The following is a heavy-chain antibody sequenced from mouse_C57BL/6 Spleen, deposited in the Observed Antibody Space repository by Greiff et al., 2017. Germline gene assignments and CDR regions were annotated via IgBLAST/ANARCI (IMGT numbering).Heavy chain of an antibody. J-gene: IGHJ3*01. Sequence: QVQLQQSGPELVKPGASVKISCKASGYAFSSSWMNWVKQRPGKGLEWIGRIYPGDGDTNYNGKFKGKATLTADKSSSTSYMQLSSLTSEDSAVYVCATDYDGSSDGFDYWGQGTLLTVSA. CDR2: IYPGDGDT. CDR1: GYAFSSSW. V-gene: IGHV1-82*01. CDR3: ATDYDGSSDGFDY. D-gene: IGHD1-1*01.